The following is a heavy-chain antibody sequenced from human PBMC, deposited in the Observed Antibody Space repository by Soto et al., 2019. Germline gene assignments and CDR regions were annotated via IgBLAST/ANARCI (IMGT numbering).Heavy chain of an antibody. V-gene: IGHV3-7*04. D-gene: IGHD2-2*01. Sequence: GGSLRLSCAASGFTFSSYWMTWVRQAPGKGLEWVANIKEDGSETYYVDSVKGRFTISRDNAKNSLYLEMNSLRAEDTAVYYCARGAHQHYFWGQGTLVTVSS. J-gene: IGHJ4*02. CDR2: IKEDGSET. CDR3: ARGAHQHYF. CDR1: GFTFSSYW.